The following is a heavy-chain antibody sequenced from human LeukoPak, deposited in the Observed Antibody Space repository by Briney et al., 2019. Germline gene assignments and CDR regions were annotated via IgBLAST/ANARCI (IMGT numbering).Heavy chain of an antibody. D-gene: IGHD3-10*01. CDR3: ARDYGITMVRGVPPPHNWFDP. V-gene: IGHV1-18*01. CDR1: GYTFTSYG. J-gene: IGHJ5*02. CDR2: IYPHNGNT. Sequence: ASVKVSCKASGYTFTSYGISWVRQAPGQGLEWLGWIYPHNGNTNYAQKLQDRVSMTTATSTSTAYMELRGLRSDDTAVYYCARDYGITMVRGVPPPHNWFDPWGQGTLVTVSS.